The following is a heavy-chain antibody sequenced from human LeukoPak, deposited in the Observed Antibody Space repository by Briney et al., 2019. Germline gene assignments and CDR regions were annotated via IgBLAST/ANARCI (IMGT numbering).Heavy chain of an antibody. CDR1: GFTFSSYG. Sequence: PGGSLRLSCAASGFTFSSYGMHWVRQAPGKGLEWVAFIRYDGSNKYYADSVKGRFTISRDNSKNTLYLQMNSLRAEDTAVYYCAKERVVVTSRHFDYWGQGTLVTVSS. D-gene: IGHD2-15*01. CDR2: IRYDGSNK. J-gene: IGHJ4*02. V-gene: IGHV3-30*02. CDR3: AKERVVVTSRHFDY.